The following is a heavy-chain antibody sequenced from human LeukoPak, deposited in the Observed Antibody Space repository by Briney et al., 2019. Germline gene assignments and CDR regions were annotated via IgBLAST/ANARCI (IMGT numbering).Heavy chain of an antibody. Sequence: SSETLSLTCTVSGGSISSSSYYWGWIRQPPGKGLEWIGSIYYSGSTYYNPSLKSRVTISVDTSKNQFSLKLSSVTAADTAVYYCARELAAAGNSDYWGQGTLVTVSS. V-gene: IGHV4-39*07. J-gene: IGHJ4*02. CDR1: GGSISSSSYY. CDR2: IYYSGST. CDR3: ARELAAAGNSDY. D-gene: IGHD6-13*01.